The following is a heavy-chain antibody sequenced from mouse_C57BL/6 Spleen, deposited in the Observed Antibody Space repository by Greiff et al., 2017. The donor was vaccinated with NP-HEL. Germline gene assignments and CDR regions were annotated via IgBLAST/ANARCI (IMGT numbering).Heavy chain of an antibody. CDR2: ISGGGGNT. CDR1: GFTFSSYT. V-gene: IGHV5-9*01. J-gene: IGHJ4*01. D-gene: IGHD2-10*01. Sequence: DVHLVESGGGLVKPGGSLKLSCAASGFTFSSYTMSWVRQTPEKRLEWVANISGGGGNTYYPDSVKGRFTISRDNAKNTLYLQMSSLRSEDTALYYCARSLPYYAMDYWGQGTSVTVSS. CDR3: ARSLPYYAMDY.